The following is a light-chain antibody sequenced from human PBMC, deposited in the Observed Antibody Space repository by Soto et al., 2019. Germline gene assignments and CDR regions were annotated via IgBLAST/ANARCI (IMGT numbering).Light chain of an antibody. Sequence: SVLTQPASVSGSPGQSITISCTGTSSDVGGYNYVSWYQQHQGKAPKLIIYEVTNRPSGISNRFSGSKSGNTASLTISGLQAEDEADFYCSSYTTSSILYVFGTGTKV. CDR2: EVT. J-gene: IGLJ1*01. CDR1: SSDVGGYNY. CDR3: SSYTTSSILYV. V-gene: IGLV2-14*01.